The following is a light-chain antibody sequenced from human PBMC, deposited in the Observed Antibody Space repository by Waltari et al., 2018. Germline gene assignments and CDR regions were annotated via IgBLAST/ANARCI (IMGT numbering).Light chain of an antibody. J-gene: IGKJ4*01. Sequence: EIVMTQSPATLSVSPGERATLSCRASQNVNTNLAWYQHKPGLAPRLLIYYASTRATGITARFSGSGSGTEFTLTISSLQSEDFAVYFCQQHNDWPLTFGGGTKVEIK. V-gene: IGKV3-15*01. CDR1: QNVNTN. CDR2: YAS. CDR3: QQHNDWPLT.